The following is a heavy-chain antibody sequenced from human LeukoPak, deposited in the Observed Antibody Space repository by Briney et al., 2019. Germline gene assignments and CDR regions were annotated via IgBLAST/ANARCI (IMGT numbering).Heavy chain of an antibody. Sequence: ASVKVSCKASGYTFTSYYMHWVRQAPGQGLEWMGIINPSGGSTSYAQKFQGRVTMTRDTSTSTVYMELSSLRSEDTAVYYCARAVGAGYCYYYGMDVWGQGTTVTVSS. CDR3: ARAVGAGYCYYYGMDV. V-gene: IGHV1-46*01. D-gene: IGHD1-26*01. CDR2: INPSGGST. J-gene: IGHJ6*02. CDR1: GYTFTSYY.